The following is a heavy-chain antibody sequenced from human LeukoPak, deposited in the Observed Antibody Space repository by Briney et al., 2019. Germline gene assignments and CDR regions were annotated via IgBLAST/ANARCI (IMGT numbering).Heavy chain of an antibody. CDR3: AKPQYTSSWYAGFDY. J-gene: IGHJ4*02. CDR2: ISGSGGST. Sequence: GGSLRLSCAASGFTFSSHSMNWVRQAPGKGLEWVSAISGSGGSTYYADSVKGRFTISRDNSKNTLYLQMNSLRAEDTAVYYCAKPQYTSSWYAGFDYWGQGTLVTVSS. CDR1: GFTFSSHS. D-gene: IGHD6-13*01. V-gene: IGHV3-23*01.